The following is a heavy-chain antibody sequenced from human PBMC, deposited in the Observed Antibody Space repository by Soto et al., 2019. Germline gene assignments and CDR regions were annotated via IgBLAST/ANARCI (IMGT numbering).Heavy chain of an antibody. V-gene: IGHV1-18*01. J-gene: IGHJ5*02. CDR2: ISAYNGNT. D-gene: IGHD3-10*01. CDR1: GYTFTNYG. Sequence: ASVKVSCKASGYTFTNYGISWVRQAPGQGLEWMGWISAYNGNTKYAQKLQGRVTMTTDTSTSTAYMELRSLRSDDTAVYYCARGVGSGSYYNQYNWFDPWGQGTLVTXSS. CDR3: ARGVGSGSYYNQYNWFDP.